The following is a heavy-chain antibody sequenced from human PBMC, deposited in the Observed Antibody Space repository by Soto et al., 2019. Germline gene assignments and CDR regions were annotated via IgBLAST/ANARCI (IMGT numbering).Heavy chain of an antibody. D-gene: IGHD6-13*01. CDR1: GGSSISFY. V-gene: IGHV4-34*01. Sequence: PSETLSLTCAVYGGSSISFYWILIRHSPVKWLEWIGEVNHSGSPIYNPSLKTRATISLDASKNQFSLTLSSLTAADTAVYYCADQTSAGYFDSWGQGTLVTVSS. CDR3: ADQTSAGYFDS. CDR2: VNHSGSP. J-gene: IGHJ4*02.